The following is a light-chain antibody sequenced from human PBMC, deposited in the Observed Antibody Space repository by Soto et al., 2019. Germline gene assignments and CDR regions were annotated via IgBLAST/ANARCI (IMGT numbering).Light chain of an antibody. Sequence: QPALTQPPSVSGSPGQSVTISCTGTSSDVGGYNYVSWYQQHPGKAPKLMIYDVSKRPSGVPDRFSGSKSGNTASLTISGLQAEDEADYYCCSYAVSYTLYVCGTGTNVTV. CDR2: DVS. V-gene: IGLV2-11*01. J-gene: IGLJ1*01. CDR3: CSYAVSYTLYV. CDR1: SSDVGGYNY.